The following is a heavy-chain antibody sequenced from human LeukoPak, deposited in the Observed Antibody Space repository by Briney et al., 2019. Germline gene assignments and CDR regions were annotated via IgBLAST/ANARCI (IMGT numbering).Heavy chain of an antibody. Sequence: GGSLRLSCAASGFTFSNAWMSWVRQAPGKGLEWVGCIKSKTDGGTTDYAAPVKGRFTISRDDSKNTLYLQMNSLKTEDTAVYYCTRAYYDFWSGYLDAFDIWGQGTMVTVSS. CDR2: IKSKTDGGTT. J-gene: IGHJ3*02. D-gene: IGHD3-3*01. CDR3: TRAYYDFWSGYLDAFDI. CDR1: GFTFSNAW. V-gene: IGHV3-15*01.